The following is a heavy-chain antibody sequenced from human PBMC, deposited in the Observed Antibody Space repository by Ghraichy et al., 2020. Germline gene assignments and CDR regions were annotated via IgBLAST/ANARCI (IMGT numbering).Heavy chain of an antibody. CDR3: VRECSTSCYYGMDV. Sequence: ESLNISCAASGFTFRSNWMSWVRQAPGKGLEWVANINQGGSAKFYVDSVEGRFTISRDNAKNSLYLQMNSLRAEDTAVYYCVRECSTSCYYGMDVWGQGTTVTVSS. J-gene: IGHJ6*02. CDR1: GFTFRSNW. CDR2: INQGGSAK. V-gene: IGHV3-7*01. D-gene: IGHD2-2*01.